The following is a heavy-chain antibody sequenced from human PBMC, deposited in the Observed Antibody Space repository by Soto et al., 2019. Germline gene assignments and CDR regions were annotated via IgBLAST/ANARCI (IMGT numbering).Heavy chain of an antibody. J-gene: IGHJ3*02. CDR3: ARPRRVVAAFDAFDI. CDR2: IYPGDSDT. CDR1: GYSFTSYW. Sequence: GESLKISCKGSGYSFTSYWIGWVRQMPGKGLEWMGIIYPGDSDTRYSPSFQGQVTISADKSISTAYLQWSSLKASDTAMYYCARPRRVVAAFDAFDIWGQGTMVTVSS. V-gene: IGHV5-51*01. D-gene: IGHD2-15*01.